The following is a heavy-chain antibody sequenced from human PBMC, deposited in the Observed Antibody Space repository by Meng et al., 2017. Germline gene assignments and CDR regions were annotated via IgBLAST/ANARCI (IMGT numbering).Heavy chain of an antibody. CDR3: ARLGVLWFGELLSEFDY. D-gene: IGHD3-10*01. Sequence: SETLSLTCAVSGYSISSGYYWGWIRQPPGKGLEWIGSIYHSGSTYYNPSLKSRVTISVDTSKNQFSLKLSSVTAADTAVYYCARLGVLWFGELLSEFDYWGQGTQVTVSS. CDR1: GYSISSGYY. CDR2: IYHSGST. V-gene: IGHV4-38-2*01. J-gene: IGHJ4*01.